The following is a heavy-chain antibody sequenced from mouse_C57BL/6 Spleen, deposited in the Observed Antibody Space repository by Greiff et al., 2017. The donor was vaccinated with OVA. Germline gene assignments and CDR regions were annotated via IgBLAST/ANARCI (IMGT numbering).Heavy chain of an antibody. CDR2: ISSGSSTI. V-gene: IGHV5-17*01. Sequence: EVQLVESGGGLVKPGGSLKLSCAASGFTFSDYGMHWVRQAPEKGLEWVAYISSGSSTIYYADTVKGRFTISRDNAKNTLFLQMTSLRSEDTAMYYCAVSDTSPMDYWGQGTSVTVSS. CDR1: GFTFSDYG. CDR3: AVSDTSPMDY. J-gene: IGHJ4*01. D-gene: IGHD5-1-1*01.